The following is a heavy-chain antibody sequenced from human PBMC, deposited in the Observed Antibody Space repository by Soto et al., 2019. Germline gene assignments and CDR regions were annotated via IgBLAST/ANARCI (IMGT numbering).Heavy chain of an antibody. D-gene: IGHD3-3*02. CDR1: GGSISSSNW. CDR3: ARVLGNDAFDI. V-gene: IGHV4-4*02. CDR2: IYHSGST. Sequence: QVQLQESGPGLVKPSGTLSLTCAVSGGSISSSNWWSWVRQPPGKGLEWIGEIYHSGSTNYNPSLKSRLTVSLXKSKNQFSLKLSSVTAADTAVYYCARVLGNDAFDIWGQGTMVTVSS. J-gene: IGHJ3*02.